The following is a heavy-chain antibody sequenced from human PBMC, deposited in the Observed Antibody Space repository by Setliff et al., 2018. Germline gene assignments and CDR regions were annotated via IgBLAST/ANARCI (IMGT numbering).Heavy chain of an antibody. CDR1: GSSITSSNW. CDR3: ARLESLGDLSLYGLWFDP. Sequence: KPSETLSLTCGVSGSSITSSNWWSWVRQAPGKGLEWVGQIFHSGSTHFNPSLKSRLTMSVDQSKNQFSLRLRSVTAADTAVYYCARLESLGDLSLYGLWFDPWGQGTLVTV. CDR2: IFHSGST. V-gene: IGHV4-4*02. D-gene: IGHD3-16*02. J-gene: IGHJ5*02.